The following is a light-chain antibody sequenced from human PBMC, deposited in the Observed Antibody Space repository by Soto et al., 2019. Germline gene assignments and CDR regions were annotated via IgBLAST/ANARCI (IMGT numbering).Light chain of an antibody. J-gene: IGKJ1*01. Sequence: EIVLTQSPATLSLSPGDRATLPCRASQTITTYMNWFQQKPGQPPRLLIYAASTRATGIPDRFSGSGSGTDFTLTISRLEPEDFAVYYCQQYGSSGTFGQGTKVDIK. CDR1: QTITTY. V-gene: IGKV3-20*01. CDR3: QQYGSSGT. CDR2: AAS.